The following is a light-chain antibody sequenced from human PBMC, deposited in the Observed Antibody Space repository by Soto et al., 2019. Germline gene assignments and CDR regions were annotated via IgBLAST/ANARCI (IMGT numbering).Light chain of an antibody. CDR3: QQRYNWPPT. CDR1: QYVSSF. Sequence: EIVLTPSPATLSLSPVERATLSCRASQYVSSFLAWYQQKAGQAPRLLIYDASHRATGIPARFSGSGSGTDFTLTINSLEPEDFALYYCQQRYNWPPTFGQGTKVDIK. J-gene: IGKJ1*01. V-gene: IGKV3-11*01. CDR2: DAS.